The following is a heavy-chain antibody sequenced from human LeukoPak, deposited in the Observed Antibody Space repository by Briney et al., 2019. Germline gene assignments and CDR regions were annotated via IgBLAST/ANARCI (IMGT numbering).Heavy chain of an antibody. V-gene: IGHV4-39*07. CDR2: INHSGST. CDR3: ARVRAAGWYVHY. Sequence: SETLSLTCTVSGGSISSSSYYWGWIRQPPGKGLEWIGEINHSGSTNYNPSLKSRVTISVDTSKNQFSLKLSSVTAADTAVYYCARVRAAGWYVHYWGQGTLVTVSS. J-gene: IGHJ4*02. CDR1: GGSISSSSYY. D-gene: IGHD6-19*01.